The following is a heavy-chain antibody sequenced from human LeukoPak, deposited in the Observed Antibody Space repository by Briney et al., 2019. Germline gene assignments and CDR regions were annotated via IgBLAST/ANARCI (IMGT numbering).Heavy chain of an antibody. V-gene: IGHV3-30*03. CDR2: MTYDGSKR. CDR1: GFTFSSYG. Sequence: GGSLRLSCVVSGFTFSSYGMHWVRQAPGKGLEWVAFMTYDGSKRPYADSVKGRFTISRDNAKDTLYLQMNSLRAEDTAVYYCARAPYAHYYDTSEYYFDYWGQGTLVTVSS. CDR3: ARAPYAHYYDTSEYYFDY. D-gene: IGHD3-22*01. J-gene: IGHJ4*02.